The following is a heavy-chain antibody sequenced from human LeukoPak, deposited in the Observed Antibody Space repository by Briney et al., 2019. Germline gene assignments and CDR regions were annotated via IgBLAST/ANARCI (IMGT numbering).Heavy chain of an antibody. CDR1: GYTFSGYY. D-gene: IGHD6-13*01. CDR3: ATDPAAGIVNWFDP. CDR2: INPNSGGT. J-gene: IGHJ5*02. Sequence: GASVEVSCKASGYTFSGYYIHWVRQAPGQGLEWMGCINPNSGGTDYAQKFHDRVTMTRDTSISTAYIELSGLRSDDTAVYYCATDPAAGIVNWFDPWGQGTLVTVSS. V-gene: IGHV1-2*02.